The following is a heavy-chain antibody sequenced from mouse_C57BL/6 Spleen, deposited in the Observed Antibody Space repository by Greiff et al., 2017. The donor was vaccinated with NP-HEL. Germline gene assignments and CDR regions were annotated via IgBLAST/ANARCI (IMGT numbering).Heavy chain of an antibody. Sequence: VKLLESGAELVKPGASVKISCKASGYAFSSYWMNWVKQRPGKGLEWIGQIYPGDGDTNYNGKFKGKATLTADKSSSTAYMQLSSLTSEDSAVDFCARRGDGYFFDYWGQGTTLTVSS. V-gene: IGHV1-80*01. CDR2: IYPGDGDT. D-gene: IGHD2-3*01. CDR1: GYAFSSYW. CDR3: ARRGDGYFFDY. J-gene: IGHJ2*01.